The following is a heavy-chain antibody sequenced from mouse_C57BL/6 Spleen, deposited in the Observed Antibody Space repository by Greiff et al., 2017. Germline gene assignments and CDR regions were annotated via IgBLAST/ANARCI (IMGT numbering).Heavy chain of an antibody. D-gene: IGHD1-1*01. CDR3: TREGSFYYGSTPAWFAY. V-gene: IGHV5-9-1*02. J-gene: IGHJ3*01. CDR1: GFTFSSYA. Sequence: EVMLVESGEGLVKPGGSLKLSCAASGFTFSSYAMSWVRQTPEKRLEWVAYISSGGDYTYYADTVKGRFTISRDNARNTLYLQMSSLKSEDTAMYHCTREGSFYYGSTPAWFAYWGQGTLVTVSA. CDR2: ISSGGDYT.